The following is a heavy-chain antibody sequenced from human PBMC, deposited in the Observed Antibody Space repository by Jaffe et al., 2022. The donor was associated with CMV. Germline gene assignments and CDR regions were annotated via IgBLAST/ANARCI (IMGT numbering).Heavy chain of an antibody. V-gene: IGHV3-30*18. CDR3: ANDLPHFYGSGRRDNDAFDI. CDR1: GFTFSSYG. D-gene: IGHD3-10*01. Sequence: QVQLVESGGGVVQPGRSLRLSCAASGFTFSSYGMHWVRQAPGKGLEWVAVISYDGSNKYYADSVKGRFTISRDNSKNTLYLQMNSLRAEDTAVYYCANDLPHFYGSGRRDNDAFDIWGQGTMVTVSS. J-gene: IGHJ3*02. CDR2: ISYDGSNK.